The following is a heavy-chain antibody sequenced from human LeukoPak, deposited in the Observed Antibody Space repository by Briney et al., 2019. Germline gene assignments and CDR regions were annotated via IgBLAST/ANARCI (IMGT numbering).Heavy chain of an antibody. D-gene: IGHD3-22*01. Sequence: SGGSLRLSCAASGFTFSNYAMTWVRQAPGKGLEWVSALSGSGGIAYYADSVKGRFTISRDNSKNTLYLQMNSLRAEDTAVYYCAKGRYESSGFNWAAWGQGTLVTVSS. V-gene: IGHV3-23*01. CDR2: LSGSGGIA. CDR1: GFTFSNYA. J-gene: IGHJ4*02. CDR3: AKGRYESSGFNWAA.